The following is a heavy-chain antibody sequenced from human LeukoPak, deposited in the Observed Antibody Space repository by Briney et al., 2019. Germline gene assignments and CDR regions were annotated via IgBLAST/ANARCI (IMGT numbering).Heavy chain of an antibody. J-gene: IGHJ3*02. CDR2: IYYSGTT. CDR3: ARVTVDIVVVPAAMGAFDI. CDR1: GDSITRGGYY. D-gene: IGHD2-2*03. V-gene: IGHV4-31*03. Sequence: PSETLSLTCTVSGDSITRGGYYWSWIRQQPGKGLEWIGYIYYSGTTYYNPSLKSRVTISVDTSKNQFSLKLSSVTAADTAVYYCARVTVDIVVVPAAMGAFDIWGQGTMVTVSS.